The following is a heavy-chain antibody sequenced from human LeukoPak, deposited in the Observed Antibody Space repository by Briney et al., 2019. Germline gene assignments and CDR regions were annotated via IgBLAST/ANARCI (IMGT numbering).Heavy chain of an antibody. CDR3: AKRGGTTVTTSNFHMDV. CDR1: GFPFSSYG. V-gene: IGHV3-30*02. CDR2: IRYGGRNK. D-gene: IGHD4-17*01. Sequence: GGSLTLSCAASGFPFSSYGMHWVRQAPGKGLEWVAFIRYGGRNKYYAASVKGRFTIFRDNVKNTLYLQMNSLRAEDTAVYYCAKRGGTTVTTSNFHMDVWGKGTTLIVSS. J-gene: IGHJ6*03.